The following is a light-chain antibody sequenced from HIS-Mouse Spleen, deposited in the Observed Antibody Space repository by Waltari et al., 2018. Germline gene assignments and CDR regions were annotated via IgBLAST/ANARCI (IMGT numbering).Light chain of an antibody. CDR2: RNK. J-gene: IGLJ3*02. CDR3: AAWDDSLSGPV. Sequence: QSVLTQPPSESGTPGQRVTISCSGSSSNIGSNYVYWYQQLPGTAPKLLIYRNKQRPSGVPDRFSGSKSGTSASLAISGLRSEDEADYYCAAWDDSLSGPVFGGGTKLTVL. CDR1: SSNIGSNY. V-gene: IGLV1-47*01.